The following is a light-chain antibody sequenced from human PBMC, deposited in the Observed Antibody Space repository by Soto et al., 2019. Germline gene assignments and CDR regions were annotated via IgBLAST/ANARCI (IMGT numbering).Light chain of an antibody. CDR3: QQANSFRPN. J-gene: IGKJ5*01. CDR2: AAS. CDR1: QGISSW. Sequence: DIQMTQSPSSVSASVGDRVTITCRASQGISSWLGWYQQKPGKAPKLLIYAASSFQSGVPSRFSGSGSGTDFTLTISSLQPEDFATYYCQQANSFRPNFGHWTRLEVK. V-gene: IGKV1D-12*01.